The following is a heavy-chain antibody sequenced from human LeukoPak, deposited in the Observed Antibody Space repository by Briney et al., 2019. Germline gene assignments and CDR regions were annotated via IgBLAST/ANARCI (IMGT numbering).Heavy chain of an antibody. Sequence: SETLSLTCTVSGGSISSSTFHWGWIRQPPGKGLEWIGNIYYSGSTYYHPSLKSRVTISVDTSKNQFSLKLSSVTAADTAVYYCTRSGTMVVMRPMYYWGQGTLVTVSS. D-gene: IGHD4-23*01. V-gene: IGHV4-39*01. J-gene: IGHJ4*02. CDR2: IYYSGST. CDR1: GGSISSSTFH. CDR3: TRSGTMVVMRPMYY.